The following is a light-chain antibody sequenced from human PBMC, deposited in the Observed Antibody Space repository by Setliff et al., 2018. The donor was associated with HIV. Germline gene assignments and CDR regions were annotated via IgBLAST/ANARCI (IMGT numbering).Light chain of an antibody. CDR3: SSFTSRSTFVV. Sequence: QSALAQPASVSGSPGQSITISCTGTSSDVGGYNYVSWYQHHPGKAPKLMIYDVSKRPSGVSYRFSGSKSGNTASLTISGLQAEDEADYYCSSFTSRSTFVVFGGGTKVTVL. CDR2: DVS. J-gene: IGLJ2*01. CDR1: SSDVGGYNY. V-gene: IGLV2-14*03.